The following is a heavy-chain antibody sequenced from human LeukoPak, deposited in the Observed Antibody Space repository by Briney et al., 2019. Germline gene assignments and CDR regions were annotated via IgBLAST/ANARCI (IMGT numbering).Heavy chain of an antibody. CDR2: INTNTGNP. Sequence: ASVKASCKASGYTFTSYAMNWVRQAPGQGLEWMGWINTNTGNPTYAQGFTGRFVFSLDTSVSTAYLQISSLKAEDTAVYYCARLAAAGPWVYYYYYMDVWGKGTTVTVSS. CDR1: GYTFTSYA. V-gene: IGHV7-4-1*02. J-gene: IGHJ6*03. CDR3: ARLAAAGPWVYYYYYMDV. D-gene: IGHD6-13*01.